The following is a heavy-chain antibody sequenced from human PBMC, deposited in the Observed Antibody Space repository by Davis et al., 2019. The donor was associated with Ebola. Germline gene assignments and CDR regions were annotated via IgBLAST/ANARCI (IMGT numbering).Heavy chain of an antibody. V-gene: IGHV3-33*01. Sequence: GESLKISCAASGFTFSSYGMHWVRQAPGKGLEWVAVIWYDGSNKYYADSVKGRFTISRDNSKNTLYLQMNSLRAEDTAVYYCARGARYLLVRDWFAPWGQGTLVTVSS. D-gene: IGHD3-9*01. CDR3: ARGARYLLVRDWFAP. CDR2: IWYDGSNK. CDR1: GFTFSSYG. J-gene: IGHJ5*02.